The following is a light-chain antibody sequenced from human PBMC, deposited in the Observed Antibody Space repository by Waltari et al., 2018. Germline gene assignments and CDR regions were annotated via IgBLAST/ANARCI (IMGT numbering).Light chain of an antibody. V-gene: IGKV1-39*01. Sequence: DIQMTQSPSSLSASVGDRVTITCRASQSISSYLNWYQQKPGKAPKLLIYAASSLQSGVPSRFSGSGSGTDFTLTISSLQAEDVAVYYCQQYYRVPLTFGGGTKIEIK. CDR1: QSISSY. J-gene: IGKJ4*01. CDR2: AAS. CDR3: QQYYRVPLT.